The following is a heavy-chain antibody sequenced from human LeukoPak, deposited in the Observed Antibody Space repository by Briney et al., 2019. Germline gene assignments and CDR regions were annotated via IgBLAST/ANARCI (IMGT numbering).Heavy chain of an antibody. V-gene: IGHV3-53*01. CDR2: IYTGGTT. D-gene: IGHD1-20*01. J-gene: IGHJ5*02. Sequence: GGSLRPSCAASGFTVSSTYMSWLRQAPGKGLEWVSLIYTGGTTYYADSVKGRFTISRDNSENTLYLQMNSLRAEDTAVYYCARGITGSNNWFDPWGQGTLVTVSS. CDR3: ARGITGSNNWFDP. CDR1: GFTVSSTY.